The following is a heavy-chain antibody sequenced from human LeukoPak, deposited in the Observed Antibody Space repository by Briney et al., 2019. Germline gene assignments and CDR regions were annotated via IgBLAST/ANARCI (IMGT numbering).Heavy chain of an antibody. CDR1: GFTFNNYG. CDR2: ISGSGDNT. Sequence: GGSLRLSCASSGFTFNNYGMSWVRLAPGKGLEWVSGISGSGDNTYYADSVKGRFTISRDSSRDTLYLQMNSLRAEDTAVYYCAKSRSAVAVAGSNYWGQGTLVTVSS. V-gene: IGHV3-23*01. CDR3: AKSRSAVAVAGSNY. J-gene: IGHJ4*02. D-gene: IGHD6-19*01.